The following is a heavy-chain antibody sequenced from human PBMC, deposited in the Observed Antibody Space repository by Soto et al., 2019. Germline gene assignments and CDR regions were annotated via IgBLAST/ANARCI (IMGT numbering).Heavy chain of an antibody. CDR2: ISHDGGNE. Sequence: QGQLVESGGGVVQTGRSLRLSCVASRFTFSDYGMHWVRQAPGKGLEWVAAISHDGGNEYYAESLKARFTISRDNSDNTPYVQMDSLKTEDTALYYCAKSVQYCKRTTCSPEAFDSWGQGTEVTGAS. J-gene: IGHJ3*02. V-gene: IGHV3-30*18. CDR1: RFTFSDYG. CDR3: AKSVQYCKRTTCSPEAFDS. D-gene: IGHD2-15*01.